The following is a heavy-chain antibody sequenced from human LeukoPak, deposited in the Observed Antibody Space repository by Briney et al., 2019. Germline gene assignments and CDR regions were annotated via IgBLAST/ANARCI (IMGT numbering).Heavy chain of an antibody. CDR1: GFTFSSYS. CDR3: ARDLSARYYYGSGSYYYFDY. J-gene: IGHJ4*02. CDR2: ISSSSSYI. D-gene: IGHD3-10*01. V-gene: IGHV3-21*01. Sequence: GGSLRLSCAASGFTFSSYSMNWVRQAPGKGLEWVSSISSSSSYIYYADSVKGRFTISRDNAKNSLYLQMNSLRAEDTAVYYCARDLSARYYYGSGSYYYFDYWGQGTLVTVSS.